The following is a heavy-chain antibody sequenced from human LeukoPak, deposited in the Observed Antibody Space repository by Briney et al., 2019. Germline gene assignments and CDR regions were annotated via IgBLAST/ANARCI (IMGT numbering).Heavy chain of an antibody. CDR3: ARGDYGDPLTD. V-gene: IGHV3-64*01. D-gene: IGHD4-17*01. CDR2: ISSNGGST. J-gene: IGHJ4*02. CDR1: GFTFSSYA. Sequence: GGSLRLSCAASGFTFSSYAMHWVRQAPGKGLEYVSAISSNGGSTYYANSVKGRFTISRDNSKNTLYLQMGSLRAEDMAVYYCARGDYGDPLTDWGQGTLVTVSS.